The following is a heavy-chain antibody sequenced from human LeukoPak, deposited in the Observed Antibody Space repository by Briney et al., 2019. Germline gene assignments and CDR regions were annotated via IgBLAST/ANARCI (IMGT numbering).Heavy chain of an antibody. J-gene: IGHJ4*02. CDR3: AKDPLPWADVDTAMVMWFDY. CDR2: ISYDGSNK. Sequence: PGGSLRLSCAASGFTFSSYGMHWVRQAPGKGLEWVAVISYDGSNKYYADSVKGRFTISRDNSKNTLYLQMNSLRAEDTAVYYCAKDPLPWADVDTAMVMWFDYWGQGTLVTVSS. D-gene: IGHD5-18*01. V-gene: IGHV3-30*18. CDR1: GFTFSSYG.